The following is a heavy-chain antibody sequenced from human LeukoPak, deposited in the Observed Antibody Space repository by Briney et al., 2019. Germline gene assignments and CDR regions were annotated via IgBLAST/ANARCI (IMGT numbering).Heavy chain of an antibody. D-gene: IGHD3-22*01. CDR2: ISAYNGNT. Sequence: ASVKVSCKASGYTFTSYAMNWVRQAPGQGLEWMGWISAYNGNTNYAQKLQGRVTMTTDTSTSTAYMELRSLRSDDTAVYYCARDLYYYDSSGYEYWGQGTLVTVSS. J-gene: IGHJ4*02. V-gene: IGHV1-18*01. CDR1: GYTFTSYA. CDR3: ARDLYYYDSSGYEY.